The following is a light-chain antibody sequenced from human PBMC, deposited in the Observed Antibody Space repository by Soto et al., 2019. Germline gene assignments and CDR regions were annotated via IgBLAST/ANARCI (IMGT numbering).Light chain of an antibody. CDR1: QSVSNN. V-gene: IGKV3-15*01. Sequence: EIVMTQSPATLSVSPGERATLSCRASQSVSNNLAWYQQKPGQAPRLLIYGASTRATGIPARFSCSGSGTEFTLTISSLQSEDFAVYYCQQYNKWPLTFGGGTKVEIK. CDR3: QQYNKWPLT. CDR2: GAS. J-gene: IGKJ4*01.